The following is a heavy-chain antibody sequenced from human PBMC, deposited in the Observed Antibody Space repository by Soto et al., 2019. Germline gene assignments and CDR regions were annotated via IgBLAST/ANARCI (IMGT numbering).Heavy chain of an antibody. D-gene: IGHD3-22*01. CDR2: INPNSGGT. J-gene: IGHJ5*02. CDR3: ARGVTYYYDSSGYGGSNWFDP. V-gene: IGHV1-2*02. CDR1: GYTFTGYY. Sequence: ASVKVSCKASGYTFTGYYMHWVRQAPGQGLEWMGWINPNSGGTNYAQKFQGRVTMTRDTSISTAYMELSRLRSDDTAVYYCARGVTYYYDSSGYGGSNWFDPWGQGTLVTSPQ.